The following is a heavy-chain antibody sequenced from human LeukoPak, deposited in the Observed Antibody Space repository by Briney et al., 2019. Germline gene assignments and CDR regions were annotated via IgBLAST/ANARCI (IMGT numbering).Heavy chain of an antibody. CDR2: IRQDGGGK. CDR1: GFTFTDYW. D-gene: IGHD6-13*01. J-gene: IGHJ4*01. V-gene: IGHV3-7*01. CDR3: ARDGTAAGLYFDL. Sequence: PGGSLRLSCAVSGFTFTDYWMNWVRQAPGKGLEWVASIRQDGGGKSYVDSVKGRFTISRDNTKSSLYLQINSLRAEDTAVYYCARDGTAAGLYFDLWGQGTLVTVSS.